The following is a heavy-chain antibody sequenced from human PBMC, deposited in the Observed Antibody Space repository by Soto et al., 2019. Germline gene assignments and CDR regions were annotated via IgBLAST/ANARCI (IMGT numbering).Heavy chain of an antibody. CDR2: IIPIFGTA. J-gene: IGHJ6*02. CDR1: GGTFSTHA. Sequence: QVQLVQSGAEVKKPGSSVKVSCKASGGTFSTHAISWVRQAPGQGLEWMGGIIPIFGTADYAQKLQGRVTTTADESTRTAYMELSSLRAEDTAVYYCASREHDGIGVNYYYAMDVWGQGTTVTVSS. CDR3: ASREHDGIGVNYYYAMDV. D-gene: IGHD1-26*01. V-gene: IGHV1-69*12.